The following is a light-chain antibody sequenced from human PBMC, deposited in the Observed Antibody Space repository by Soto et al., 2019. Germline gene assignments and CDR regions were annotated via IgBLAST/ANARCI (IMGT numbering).Light chain of an antibody. CDR1: QTISSW. V-gene: IGKV1-5*03. Sequence: DIQMTHSHSTRSGSVLCIVSITFRASQTISSWLALYQQKPGKAPKLLIYKASTLKSGVPSRFSGSGSGTDFILTISSLQPEAFPPYYCQKSYSTPPTFGQGTQVDIK. J-gene: IGKJ1*01. CDR2: KAS. CDR3: QKSYSTPPT.